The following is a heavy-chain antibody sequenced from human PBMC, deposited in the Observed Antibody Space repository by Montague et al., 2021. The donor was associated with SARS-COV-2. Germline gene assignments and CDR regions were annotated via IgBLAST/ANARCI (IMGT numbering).Heavy chain of an antibody. CDR3: AGHRRYDVVTYCPDF. CDR1: GGSFDSNNFF. J-gene: IGHJ4*02. CDR2: ISNGGRT. V-gene: IGHV4-39*01. D-gene: IGHD3-9*01. Sequence: SETLSLTCSVSGGSFDSNNFFWGWIRQPPGKRLEWIGVISNGGRTFDNPSLKSRVAISAHTSRNQLSLNVKSVTAADTAVYYCAGHRRYDVVTYCPDFWGQGILVTVSS.